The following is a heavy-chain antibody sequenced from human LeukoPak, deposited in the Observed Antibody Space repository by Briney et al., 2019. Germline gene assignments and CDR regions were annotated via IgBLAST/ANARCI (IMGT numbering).Heavy chain of an antibody. D-gene: IGHD3-3*01. CDR3: ARHRRDFWSGYLWY. Sequence: SETLSLTCSVSGDFISGYYWGWLRQPPGKGLEWIGSIYYSGSTYYNPSLKSRVTISVDTSKNQFSLELSSVTAADTAVYYCARHRRDFWSGYLWYWGQGTLVTVSS. J-gene: IGHJ4*02. CDR1: GDFISGYY. CDR2: IYYSGST. V-gene: IGHV4-39*01.